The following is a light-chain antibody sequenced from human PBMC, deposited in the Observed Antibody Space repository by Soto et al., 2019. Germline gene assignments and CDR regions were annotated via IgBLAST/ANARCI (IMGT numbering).Light chain of an antibody. V-gene: IGKV3-15*01. CDR2: GAS. CDR1: QSIGSN. J-gene: IGKJ2*01. CDR3: QQYNNCPLYT. Sequence: VMTQSPATLSVSPGERATLSCRASQSIGSNLAWYQQKPGQAPRLLMYGASTRATGIPARFSGSGSGTEFTLTVSSLQSEDFAVYYCQQYNNCPLYTCGQATKLEIK.